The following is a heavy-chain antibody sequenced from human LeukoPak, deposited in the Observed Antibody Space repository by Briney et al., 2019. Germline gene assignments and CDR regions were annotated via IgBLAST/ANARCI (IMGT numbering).Heavy chain of an antibody. CDR1: GFTFSSYA. D-gene: IGHD1/OR15-1a*01. Sequence: GGSLRLSCAASGFTFSSYAMSWVRQAPGKGLGWVSAISGSGGSTYYADSVKGRFTISRDNSKNTLYLQMNSLRAEDTAVYYCAKTREQYYYYGMDVWGQGTTVTVSS. J-gene: IGHJ6*02. CDR2: ISGSGGST. CDR3: AKTREQYYYYGMDV. V-gene: IGHV3-23*01.